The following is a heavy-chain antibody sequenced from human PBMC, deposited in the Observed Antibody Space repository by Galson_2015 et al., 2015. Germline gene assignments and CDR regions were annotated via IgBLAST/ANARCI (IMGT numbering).Heavy chain of an antibody. CDR2: IIPILGIA. Sequence: SVKVSCKASGGTLSSYTISWVRQAPGQGLEWMGRIIPILGIANYAQKFQGRVTITADKSTSTAYMELSSLRSEDTTVYYCARDFPAYYDSSGYQGGYFDYWGQGTLVTVSS. V-gene: IGHV1-69*04. J-gene: IGHJ4*02. D-gene: IGHD3-22*01. CDR1: GGTLSSYT. CDR3: ARDFPAYYDSSGYQGGYFDY.